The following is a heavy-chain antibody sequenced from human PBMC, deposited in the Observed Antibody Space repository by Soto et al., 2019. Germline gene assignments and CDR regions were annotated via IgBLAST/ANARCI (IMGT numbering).Heavy chain of an antibody. J-gene: IGHJ4*02. D-gene: IGHD1-20*01. Sequence: PSETLSLTCTVSDGSVSSPTYYWAWVRRPPGKGLQWIGNVYYSGSTFYNPSLKSRVTVSIDTSKNQFSLGLGALTASDTAVYYCARVLTGSRAFDFWGQGALVTVSS. CDR2: VYYSGST. CDR3: ARVLTGSRAFDF. V-gene: IGHV4-39*01. CDR1: DGSVSSPTYY.